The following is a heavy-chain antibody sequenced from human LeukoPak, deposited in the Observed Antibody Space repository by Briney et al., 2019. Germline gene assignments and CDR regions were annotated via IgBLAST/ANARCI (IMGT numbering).Heavy chain of an antibody. Sequence: PGGSLRLSCAASGFTFSDYYMSWIRQAPGKGLEWVSYISYSGSTLYYADSVKGRFTMSRDNAKNSVYLQMNSLRAEDTAFYYCTRDAAFVPGKNFWGQGTLVTVSS. D-gene: IGHD6-19*01. CDR2: ISYSGSTL. V-gene: IGHV3-11*04. CDR1: GFTFSDYY. J-gene: IGHJ4*02. CDR3: TRDAAFVPGKNF.